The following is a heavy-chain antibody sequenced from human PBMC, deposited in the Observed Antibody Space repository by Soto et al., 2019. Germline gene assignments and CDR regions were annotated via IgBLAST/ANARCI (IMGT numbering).Heavy chain of an antibody. CDR3: AREIAYCSSTSCYSYYYYGMDV. CDR2: IWYDGSNK. V-gene: IGHV3-33*01. Sequence: QVQLVESGGGVVQPGRSLRLSCAASGFTFSSYGMHWVRQAPGKGLEWVAVIWYDGSNKYYADSVKGRFTISRDNSKNTLYLQMNSLRAEDTAVYYCAREIAYCSSTSCYSYYYYGMDVW. D-gene: IGHD2-2*02. J-gene: IGHJ6*01. CDR1: GFTFSSYG.